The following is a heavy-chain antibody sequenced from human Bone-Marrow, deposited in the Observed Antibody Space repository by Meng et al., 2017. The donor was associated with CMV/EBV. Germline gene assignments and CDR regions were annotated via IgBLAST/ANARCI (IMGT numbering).Heavy chain of an antibody. D-gene: IGHD1-26*01. CDR2: ISGSGGST. V-gene: IGHV3-23*01. J-gene: IGHJ4*02. Sequence: GGSLRLSCAASGFTFSSYAMSWVRQAPGKGLEWVSAISGSGGSTYYADSVKGRFTISRDNSKNTLYLQMNSLRAEDTAVYYCAKVPVGASSKTHFDYWGQGNLVTVSS. CDR1: GFTFSSYA. CDR3: AKVPVGASSKTHFDY.